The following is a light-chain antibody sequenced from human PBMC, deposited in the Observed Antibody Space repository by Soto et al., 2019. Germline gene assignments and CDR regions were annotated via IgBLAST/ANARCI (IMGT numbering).Light chain of an antibody. Sequence: DIQMTQSPSSVSASVGDRVTITCRASPGISSWLAWYQQKPGKAPKLLIYAASSLQSGVPSRFSGSGSGTDFTLTISCPQPEDFATYYCQQANSFPITVGQGTRLEIK. CDR1: PGISSW. CDR3: QQANSFPIT. CDR2: AAS. J-gene: IGKJ5*01. V-gene: IGKV1-12*01.